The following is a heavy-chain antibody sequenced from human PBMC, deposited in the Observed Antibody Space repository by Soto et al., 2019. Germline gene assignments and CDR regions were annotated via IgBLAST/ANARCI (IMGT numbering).Heavy chain of an antibody. CDR1: GGTFSSYA. D-gene: IGHD6-19*01. CDR3: ARDADRAIAVAETYNWFDP. CDR2: IIPIFGTA. V-gene: IGHV1-69*13. Sequence: SVKVSFKASGGTFSSYAIGWVRQAPGQGLEWMGGIIPIFGTANYAQKFQGRVTITADESTGTAYMELSSLRSEDTAVYYCARDADRAIAVAETYNWFDPWGQGTLVTVSS. J-gene: IGHJ5*02.